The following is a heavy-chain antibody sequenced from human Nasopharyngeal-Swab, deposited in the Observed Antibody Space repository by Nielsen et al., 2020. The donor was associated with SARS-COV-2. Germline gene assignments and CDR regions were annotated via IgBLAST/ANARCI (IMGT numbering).Heavy chain of an antibody. V-gene: IGHV3-74*01. J-gene: IGHJ3*02. Sequence: GESLKISCAASGFTRSNYWIHWVRQTPGKGLLWVSRINTDASRTSYADSVKGRFTISRDNAKNTVYLQMNGLRGEDTAVYYCTRVDVHDAFDMWGQGTMVTVSS. CDR2: INTDASRT. D-gene: IGHD3-16*01. CDR3: TRVDVHDAFDM. CDR1: GFTRSNYW.